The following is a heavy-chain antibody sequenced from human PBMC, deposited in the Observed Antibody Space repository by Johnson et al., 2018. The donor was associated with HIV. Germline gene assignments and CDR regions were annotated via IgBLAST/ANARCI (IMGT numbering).Heavy chain of an antibody. D-gene: IGHD2-2*01. Sequence: QMLLVESGGGVVQPGTSLRLSCAASGFTFGIYGMHWVRQAPGKGLEWVALISYDGSNEYYGDSVKGRFSISRDNSKKKLYLQMNSLRAEDTAVYYCASRSTSRTDAFDIWGHGTMVTVSS. V-gene: IGHV3-30*03. CDR3: ASRSTSRTDAFDI. J-gene: IGHJ3*02. CDR1: GFTFGIYG. CDR2: ISYDGSNE.